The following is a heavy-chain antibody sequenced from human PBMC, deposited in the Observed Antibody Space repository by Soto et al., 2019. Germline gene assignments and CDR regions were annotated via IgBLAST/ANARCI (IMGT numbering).Heavy chain of an antibody. Sequence: QVQLVQSGAEVKKPGSSVTVSCKASGGTFSSYAISCVRQSPGQVREGLGVIIPIFGTANYAQKFQGSVKVTADETTAIGYMWLSSRRSEDPAMYYCAGESPYCSGGSCYLPPGICYWCQGSLITFSS. CDR1: GGTFSSYA. J-gene: IGHJ4*02. CDR2: IIPIFGTA. D-gene: IGHD2-15*01. V-gene: IGHV1-69*12. CDR3: AGESPYCSGGSCYLPPGICY.